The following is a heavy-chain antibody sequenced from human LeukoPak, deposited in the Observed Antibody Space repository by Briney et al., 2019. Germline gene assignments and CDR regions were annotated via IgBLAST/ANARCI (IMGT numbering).Heavy chain of an antibody. D-gene: IGHD6-13*01. V-gene: IGHV4-34*01. Sequence: SETLSLTCAVYGGSFSGYYWSWIRQPPGKGLEWIGEINHSGSTNYNPSLKSRVTISVDTSKNQFSLKLSSVTAADTAVYYCARGPPREQQLVLGYFDYWGQGTLVTVSS. CDR2: INHSGST. CDR1: GGSFSGYY. CDR3: ARGPPREQQLVLGYFDY. J-gene: IGHJ4*02.